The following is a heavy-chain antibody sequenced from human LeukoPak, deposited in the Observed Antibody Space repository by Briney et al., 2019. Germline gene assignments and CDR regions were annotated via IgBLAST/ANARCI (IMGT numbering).Heavy chain of an antibody. CDR1: GFTFSSYA. Sequence: PGGSLRLSCAASGFTFSSYAMSWVRQPPGKGLEWIGSIYYSGSTYYNPSLKSRVTISVDTSKNQFSLKLSSVTAADTAVYYCASLYYYGSGTQIYYWGQGTLVTVSS. D-gene: IGHD3-10*01. V-gene: IGHV4-39*01. J-gene: IGHJ4*02. CDR2: IYYSGST. CDR3: ASLYYYGSGTQIYY.